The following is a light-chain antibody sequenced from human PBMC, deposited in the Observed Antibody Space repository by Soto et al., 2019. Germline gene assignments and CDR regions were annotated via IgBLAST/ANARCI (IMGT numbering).Light chain of an antibody. CDR3: CSYAAGSTVV. CDR2: EVS. Sequence: QSALTQTASVYGSPGQSITISCAGTSSDVGSYNLVSWYQQHPDKAPKLMIYEVSKRPSGVSNRFSGSKSGNTASLTISGLQAEDEADYYCCSYAAGSTVVFGGGTKLTVL. CDR1: SSDVGSYNL. J-gene: IGLJ3*02. V-gene: IGLV2-23*02.